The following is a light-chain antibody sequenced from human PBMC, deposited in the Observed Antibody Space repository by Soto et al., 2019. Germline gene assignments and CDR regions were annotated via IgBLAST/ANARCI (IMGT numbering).Light chain of an antibody. CDR1: QGISSY. V-gene: IGKV1-9*01. J-gene: IGKJ1*01. Sequence: IQLTQSPSSLSASVGARGTITCRASQGISSYLAWYQQKPGKATKLLIYAASTLQSGVPSRFSGSGSGTDFTLTISSLQPEDFATYYCQQLNSYPRTFGQGTKVEIK. CDR3: QQLNSYPRT. CDR2: AAS.